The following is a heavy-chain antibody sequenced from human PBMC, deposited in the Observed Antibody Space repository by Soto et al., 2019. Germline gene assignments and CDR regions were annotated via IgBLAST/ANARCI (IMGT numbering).Heavy chain of an antibody. CDR2: IYYSGST. CDR3: ARLAMITFGGVDFDY. CDR1: GGSISSSSYY. V-gene: IGHV4-39*01. J-gene: IGHJ4*02. D-gene: IGHD3-16*01. Sequence: SETLSLTCTVSGGSISSSSYYWGWIRQPPGKGLEWIGSIYYSGSTYYNPSLKSRVTISVDTSKNQFSLKLSSVTAADTAVYYCARLAMITFGGVDFDYWGQGTLVTVS.